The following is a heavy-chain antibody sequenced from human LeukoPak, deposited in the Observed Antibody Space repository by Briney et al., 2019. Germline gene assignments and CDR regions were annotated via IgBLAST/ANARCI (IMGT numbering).Heavy chain of an antibody. V-gene: IGHV3-53*01. Sequence: GGSLRLSCAASGFTINNNYMTWVRQAPGKGLEWVSVSYSGGSSYYADSVKGRFTMSRDSSKNTVNLQMNILTVEDTAVYYCARILGTTDAFDIGGQGTMVTVSS. CDR3: ARILGTTDAFDI. CDR2: SYSGGSS. CDR1: GFTINNNY. D-gene: IGHD2/OR15-2a*01. J-gene: IGHJ3*02.